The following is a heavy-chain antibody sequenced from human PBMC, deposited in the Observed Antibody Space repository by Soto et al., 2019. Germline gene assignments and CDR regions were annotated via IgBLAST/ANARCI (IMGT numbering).Heavy chain of an antibody. CDR2: ISGSGGST. Sequence: LSLTCAASGFTFSSYAMSWVRQAPGKGLEWVSAISGSGGSTYYADSVKGRFTISRDNSKNTLYLQMNSLRAEDTAVYYCAKDLGALIAARPYYYYYMDVWGKGTTVTVSS. J-gene: IGHJ6*03. D-gene: IGHD6-6*01. CDR1: GFTFSSYA. CDR3: AKDLGALIAARPYYYYYMDV. V-gene: IGHV3-23*01.